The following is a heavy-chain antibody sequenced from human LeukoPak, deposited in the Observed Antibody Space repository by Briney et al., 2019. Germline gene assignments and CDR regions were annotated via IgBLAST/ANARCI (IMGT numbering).Heavy chain of an antibody. Sequence: ASVKVSCKASVYTFPSYGISWVRQAPAQGGAGMGWICAYNDNTPSAQKLKRRVTMTTHTSTSTDYMELRSLRSDDTAVYYCARVGQVVTATQGSFDYWGQGTLVTVSS. CDR3: ARVGQVVTATQGSFDY. V-gene: IGHV1-18*01. J-gene: IGHJ4*02. D-gene: IGHD2-21*02. CDR2: ICAYNDNT. CDR1: VYTFPSYG.